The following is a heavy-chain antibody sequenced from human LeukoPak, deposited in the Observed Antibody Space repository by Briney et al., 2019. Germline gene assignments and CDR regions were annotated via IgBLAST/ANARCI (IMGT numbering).Heavy chain of an antibody. CDR2: ISSSGSTI. CDR1: GFTFIDYY. Sequence: GGSLRLSCAASGFTFIDYYMSWIRQAPGKGLEWVSYISSSGSTIYYADSVKGRFTISRDNAKNSLYLQMNSLRAEDTAVYYCARALLRFLGWSPGDYWGQGTLVTVSS. J-gene: IGHJ4*02. CDR3: ARALLRFLGWSPGDY. V-gene: IGHV3-11*01. D-gene: IGHD3-3*01.